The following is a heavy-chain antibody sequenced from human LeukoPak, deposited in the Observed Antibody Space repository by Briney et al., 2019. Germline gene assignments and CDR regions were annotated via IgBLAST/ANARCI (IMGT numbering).Heavy chain of an antibody. CDR2: MNPNSGNT. CDR3: ARTDYDLWSGRRNYYYYGMDV. V-gene: IGHV1-8*01. J-gene: IGHJ6*02. Sequence: ASVKVSCKASGYTFTSYDINWVRQATGQGLAWMGWMNPNSGNTGYAQKFQGRVTMTRNTSISTAYMELSSLRSEDTAVYYCARTDYDLWSGRRNYYYYGMDVWGQGTTVTVSS. D-gene: IGHD3-3*01. CDR1: GYTFTSYD.